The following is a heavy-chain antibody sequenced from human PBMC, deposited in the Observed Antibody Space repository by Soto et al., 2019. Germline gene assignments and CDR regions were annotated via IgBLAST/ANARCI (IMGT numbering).Heavy chain of an antibody. CDR3: ARVRGRRFLEWLLYRSADYYYYGMDV. D-gene: IGHD3-3*01. CDR1: GGTFSSYA. J-gene: IGHJ6*02. Sequence: QVQLVQSGAEVKKPGSSVKVSCKASGGTFSSYAISWVRQAPGQGLEWMGGIIPIFGTANYAQKFQGRVTITADESTSTAYMELSSLRSEDTAVYDCARVRGRRFLEWLLYRSADYYYYGMDVWGQGTTVTVSS. CDR2: IIPIFGTA. V-gene: IGHV1-69*01.